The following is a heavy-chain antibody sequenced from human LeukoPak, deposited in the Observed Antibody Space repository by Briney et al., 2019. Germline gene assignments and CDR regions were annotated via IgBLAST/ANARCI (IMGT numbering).Heavy chain of an antibody. Sequence: GGSLRLSCAASGFTFSSSALSWVRQAPGKGLEWVSNISGSGSGGSTYYADSVKGRFTISRDNSKNTLYLQMNSLRAEDTAVYYCAKHGYLRTHQSDIWGQGTMVTVSS. CDR3: AKHGYLRTHQSDI. CDR2: ISGSGSGGST. V-gene: IGHV3-23*01. D-gene: IGHD3-22*01. CDR1: GFTFSSSA. J-gene: IGHJ3*02.